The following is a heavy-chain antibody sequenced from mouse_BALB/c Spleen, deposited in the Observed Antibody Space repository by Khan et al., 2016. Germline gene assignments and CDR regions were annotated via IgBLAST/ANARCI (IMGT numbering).Heavy chain of an antibody. Sequence: EVQLQESGPGLVKPSQSLSLTCTVTGYSITSDYAWNWIRQFPGNKLEWMGYISYSGSTSYNPSLKSRISITRDTSKTQFFLQLNSVTTEDTATYYCASRYYSDPHYDFDYWGQGTTLTVSS. CDR3: ASRYYSDPHYDFDY. CDR1: GYSITSDYA. V-gene: IGHV3-2*02. J-gene: IGHJ2*01. D-gene: IGHD2-12*01. CDR2: ISYSGST.